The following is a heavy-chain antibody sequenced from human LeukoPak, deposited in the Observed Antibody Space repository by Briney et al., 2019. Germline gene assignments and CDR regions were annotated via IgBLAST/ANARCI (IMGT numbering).Heavy chain of an antibody. CDR3: ARQMYYYDSGSYNYYYYMDV. V-gene: IGHV4-39*01. D-gene: IGHD3-10*01. CDR2: IYYSGNT. J-gene: IGHJ6*03. Sequence: SETLSLTCTVSGGSISSSSYYWGWIRQPPWKGLEWLGTIYYSGNTYYNPSLKSRVTISVDTSKNQFSLKLSSVTAADTALYYCARQMYYYDSGSYNYYYYMDVWGKGTTVTVSS. CDR1: GGSISSSSYY.